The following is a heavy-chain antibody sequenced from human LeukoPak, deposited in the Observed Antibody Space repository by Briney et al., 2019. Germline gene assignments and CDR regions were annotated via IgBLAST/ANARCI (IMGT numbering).Heavy chain of an antibody. CDR2: ISGSGGST. CDR1: GFTFSSYG. V-gene: IGHV3-23*01. J-gene: IGHJ4*02. Sequence: PGGSLRLSCAASGFTFSSYGMSWVRQAPGKGLEWVSAISGSGGSTYYADSVKGRFTISRDNSKNTLYLQMNSLRAEDTAVYYCARGTRWGIVVVPAATLSRLGYWGQGTLVTVSS. CDR3: ARGTRWGIVVVPAATLSRLGY. D-gene: IGHD2-2*01.